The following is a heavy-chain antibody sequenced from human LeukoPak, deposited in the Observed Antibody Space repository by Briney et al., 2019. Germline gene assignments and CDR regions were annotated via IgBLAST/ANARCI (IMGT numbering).Heavy chain of an antibody. CDR2: ISSNGGST. Sequence: GGSLRLSCSASGFTFSSSAIHWVRQAPGKGLEYVSGISSNGGSTYNADSVKGRFTISRDNSKNTLYLQMNSLRVEDTAVYFCARVGSGNTYGYADYWGQGTLVTVSS. CDR1: GFTFSSSA. V-gene: IGHV3-64*04. CDR3: ARVGSGNTYGYADY. J-gene: IGHJ4*02. D-gene: IGHD5-18*01.